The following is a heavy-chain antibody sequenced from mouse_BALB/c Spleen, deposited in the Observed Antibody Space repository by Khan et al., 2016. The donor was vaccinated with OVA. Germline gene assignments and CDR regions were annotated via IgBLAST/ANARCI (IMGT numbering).Heavy chain of an antibody. D-gene: IGHD1-2*01. J-gene: IGHJ2*01. CDR1: GYSITSGYG. V-gene: IGHV3-2*02. CDR2: ISYSGST. Sequence: QLQESGPGLVKPSQSLSLTSTFTGYSITSGYGWNWIRQFPGNKLEWMGYISYSGSTNYNPSLKSRISITRDTSKNQFFLQLNSVTTEDTATYYCARTARIKYWGQGTTLTVSS. CDR3: ARTARIKY.